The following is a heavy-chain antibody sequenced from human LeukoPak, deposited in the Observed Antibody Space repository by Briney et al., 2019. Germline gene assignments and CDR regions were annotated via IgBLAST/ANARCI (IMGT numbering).Heavy chain of an antibody. D-gene: IGHD6-19*01. J-gene: IGHJ3*02. CDR3: ARDYFSGGWMVDAFDI. V-gene: IGHV1-69*05. CDR2: IIPIFGTA. CDR1: GGTFSSYA. Sequence: SVKVSCKASGGTFSSYAISWVRQAPGQGLEWMGRIIPIFGTANYARRFQGRVTITTDESTSTAYTELSSLRSEDTAVYYCARDYFSGGWMVDAFDIWGQGTMVPVSS.